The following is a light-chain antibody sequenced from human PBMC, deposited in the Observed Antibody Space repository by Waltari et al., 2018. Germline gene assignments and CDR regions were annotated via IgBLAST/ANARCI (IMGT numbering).Light chain of an antibody. J-gene: IGKJ1*01. V-gene: IGKV3-20*01. CDR2: GSS. Sequence: DIVLTQSPGTLSLSPGERALLSCSASQNVCRTLAWYQQKPGQAPRLLISGSSNRATGIPDRFRGSGSGTDFSLTISRLEPEDFSVYYCQHYVRLPVTFGQGTRVEI. CDR1: QNVCRT. CDR3: QHYVRLPVT.